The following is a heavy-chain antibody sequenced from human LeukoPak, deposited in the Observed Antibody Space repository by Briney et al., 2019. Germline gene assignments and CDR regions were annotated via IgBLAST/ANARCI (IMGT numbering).Heavy chain of an antibody. CDR2: INPNSGGT. CDR1: GYTFTGYY. Sequence: ASVKVSCKASGYTFTGYYMHWVRQAPGQGLEWMGWINPNSGGTNYAQKFQGRVTMTRDTSISTAYMKLSRLRSDDTAVYYCARVGSPHYYDSSGYYYYWGQGTLVTVSS. V-gene: IGHV1-2*02. D-gene: IGHD3-22*01. CDR3: ARVGSPHYYDSSGYYYY. J-gene: IGHJ4*02.